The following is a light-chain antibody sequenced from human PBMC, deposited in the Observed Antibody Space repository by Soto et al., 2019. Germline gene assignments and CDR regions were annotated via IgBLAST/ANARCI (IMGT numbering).Light chain of an antibody. CDR1: QSLLHSNGYNY. V-gene: IGKV2-28*01. J-gene: IGKJ2*01. CDR2: LGS. CDR3: MQALQPPGT. Sequence: DIVMTQSPLSLPVTPGEPASISCRSSQSLLHSNGYNYLDWYLQKPGQSPQLLIYLGSNRASGVPDRFSGSGSGTDFTLKISRVEAEDVGVYYCMQALQPPGTFGQGTKLEI.